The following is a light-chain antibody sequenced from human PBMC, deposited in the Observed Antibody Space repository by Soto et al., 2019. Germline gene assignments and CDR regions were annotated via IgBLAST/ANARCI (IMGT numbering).Light chain of an antibody. CDR3: CSYGGSFTYV. Sequence: QSALTQPRSVSGSPGQSVTISCTGTSSDVGGYNYVSWYQQHPGKAPKLMIYDGSKRPSGVPDRFSGSKSGNTASLTISGLQTEDEADYYCCSYGGSFTYVFGSGTKLTVL. CDR1: SSDVGGYNY. V-gene: IGLV2-11*01. CDR2: DGS. J-gene: IGLJ1*01.